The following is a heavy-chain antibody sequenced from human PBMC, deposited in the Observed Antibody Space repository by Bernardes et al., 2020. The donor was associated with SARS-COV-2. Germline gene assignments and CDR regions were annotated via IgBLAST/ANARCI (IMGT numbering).Heavy chain of an antibody. V-gene: IGHV3-23*01. D-gene: IGHD4-4*01. J-gene: IGHJ4*02. CDR2: ISGSGGST. CDR1: GFSFGTYA. CDR3: AKDSTVSPDSDFDY. Sequence: GGSLRLSCAASGFSFGTYAMSWVRQAPGTGLEWVSAISGSGGSTYYADSVKGRFTISRDNSKNTLHLQMNSVRAEDTAVYYCAKDSTVSPDSDFDYWGQGTLVTVSS.